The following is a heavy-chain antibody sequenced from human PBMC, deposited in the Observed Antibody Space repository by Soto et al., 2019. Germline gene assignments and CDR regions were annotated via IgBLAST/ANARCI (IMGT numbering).Heavy chain of an antibody. D-gene: IGHD6-19*01. V-gene: IGHV3-23*01. Sequence: EVQLLESGGGLVQPGGSLRLSCEASGFTFSSYAMSWVRQAPGKGLEWVSAISGSGGSTYYADSVKGRFTISRDNSKNTLYLQMNSLRAEDTVVYYCAKDLIAVADGYYFDYWGQGTLVTVSS. CDR2: ISGSGGST. CDR3: AKDLIAVADGYYFDY. J-gene: IGHJ4*02. CDR1: GFTFSSYA.